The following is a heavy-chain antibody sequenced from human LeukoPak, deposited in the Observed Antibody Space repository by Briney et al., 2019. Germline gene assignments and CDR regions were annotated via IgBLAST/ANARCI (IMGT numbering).Heavy chain of an antibody. CDR3: AKVRVGGSGSHFYYYGMDV. D-gene: IGHD3-10*01. CDR1: VFTFSSYA. Sequence: GGSLRLSCAASVFTFSSYAMSWVPEAPGTGLEWVSGISGSGGSTYYADSVEGRFTISRDNSKNTLYLQMSSLRAEDTAVYYCAKVRVGGSGSHFYYYGMDVWGQGVTVTVSS. V-gene: IGHV3-23*01. CDR2: ISGSGGST. J-gene: IGHJ6*02.